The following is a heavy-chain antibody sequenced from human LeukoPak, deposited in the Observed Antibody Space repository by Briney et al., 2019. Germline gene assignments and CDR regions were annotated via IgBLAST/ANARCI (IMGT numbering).Heavy chain of an antibody. CDR3: VKDDSYFYDSGIYPY. J-gene: IGHJ4*02. V-gene: IGHV3-64D*06. CDR1: GFTFSRFA. D-gene: IGHD3-10*01. Sequence: PGGSLRLSCSASGFTFSRFALHWVRQAPGKGLEHVSSISNNGDITYYADSVTGRFTISRDNSKNMLYLQMGSLGAEDTAIYFCVKDDSYFYDSGIYPYWGQGSLVTVSS. CDR2: ISNNGDIT.